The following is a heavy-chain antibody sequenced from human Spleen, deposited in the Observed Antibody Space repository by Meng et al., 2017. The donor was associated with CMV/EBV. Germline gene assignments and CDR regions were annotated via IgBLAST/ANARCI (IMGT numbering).Heavy chain of an antibody. J-gene: IGHJ4*02. D-gene: IGHD1-26*01. CDR1: GFTFSTYG. CDR2: IRYDGSKE. Sequence: GGSLRLSCAASGFTFSTYGMNWVRQAPGKGLEWVAFIRYDGSKEYYADSVKGRLTISRDNSKSTLFLQMNSLRAEDTAVYYCARDRGHSGSYTGDYWGQGTLVTVSS. V-gene: IGHV3-30*02. CDR3: ARDRGHSGSYTGDY.